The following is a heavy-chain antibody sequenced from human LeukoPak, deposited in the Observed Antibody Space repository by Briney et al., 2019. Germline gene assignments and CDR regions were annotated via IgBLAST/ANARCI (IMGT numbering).Heavy chain of an antibody. CDR1: GFTFSANA. CDR2: IYDGGSNT. V-gene: IGHV3-23*01. CDR3: AITTEYAPNDY. Sequence: PGGSLRLSCGASGFTFSANALSWVRQAPGKGLEWVSTIYDGGSNTNYADSVKGRFTISRDNSKNTLYLQMNSLRAEDTAVYYCAITTEYAPNDYWGQGTLVTVSS. J-gene: IGHJ4*02. D-gene: IGHD3-3*01.